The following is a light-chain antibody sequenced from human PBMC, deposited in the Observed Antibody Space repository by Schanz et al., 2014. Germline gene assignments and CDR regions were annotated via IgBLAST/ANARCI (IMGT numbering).Light chain of an antibody. CDR3: QQRGAWPFT. J-gene: IGKJ3*01. V-gene: IGKV3-11*01. CDR2: DAS. Sequence: EIVLTQSPATLSLSPGERATLSCRASQSVSSYFAWYQQKPGQAPRLLIYDASNRATGIPARFSGSGSGTDFTLTISGLEPEDFAVYYCQQRGAWPFTFGPGTKVDIK. CDR1: QSVSSY.